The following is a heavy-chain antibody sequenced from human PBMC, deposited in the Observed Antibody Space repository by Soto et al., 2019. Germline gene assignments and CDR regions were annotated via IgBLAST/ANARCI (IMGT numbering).Heavy chain of an antibody. CDR2: ISGSGGST. CDR1: GFTFSSYA. Sequence: GGSLRLSCAASGFTFSSYAMSWVRQAPGKGLEWVSAISGSGGSTYYADSVKGRFTISRDNSKNTLYLQMNSLRAEDTAVYYCATLPPYDYIWGSYRSLYYYMDVWGKGTTVTVSS. CDR3: ATLPPYDYIWGSYRSLYYYMDV. D-gene: IGHD3-16*02. J-gene: IGHJ6*03. V-gene: IGHV3-23*01.